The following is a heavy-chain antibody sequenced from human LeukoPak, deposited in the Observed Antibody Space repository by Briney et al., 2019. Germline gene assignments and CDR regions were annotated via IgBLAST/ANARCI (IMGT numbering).Heavy chain of an antibody. D-gene: IGHD2-2*02. J-gene: IGHJ4*02. CDR3: AKDRDWGSTSCYRGVGYFCDY. V-gene: IGHV3-23*01. Sequence: SGGSLRLSCAASGFTFDDYAMNWVRHAPGKGLEWFSAISGSGGSTYYADSVKGRFTISRDNSKKTLDLQMNSVKAADKAVYNCAKDRDWGSTSCYRGVGYFCDYWGQQSMVIASS. CDR2: ISGSGGST. CDR1: GFTFDDYA.